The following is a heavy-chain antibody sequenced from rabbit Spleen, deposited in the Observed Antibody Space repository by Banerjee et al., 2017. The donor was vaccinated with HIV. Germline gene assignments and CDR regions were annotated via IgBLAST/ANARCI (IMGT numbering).Heavy chain of an antibody. V-gene: IGHV1S40*01. CDR3: ARAIVPWLGLTRLDL. D-gene: IGHD4-1*01. J-gene: IGHJ3*01. CDR1: GFSFSNKAV. CDR2: INAVSGKA. Sequence: QSLEESGGGLVKPEGSLKLSCIASGFSFSNKAVMCWVRQAPGKGLEWIACINAVSGKAVYASWVNGRFTISSDNAQSTVDLKMTSLTAADTATYFCARAIVPWLGLTRLDLWGPGTLVTVS.